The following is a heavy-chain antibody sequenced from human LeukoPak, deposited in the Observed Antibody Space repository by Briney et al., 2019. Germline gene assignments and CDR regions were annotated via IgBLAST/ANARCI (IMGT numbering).Heavy chain of an antibody. V-gene: IGHV4-39*01. D-gene: IGHD1-1*01. CDR3: ARQRGYNDYSIDY. Sequence: TSETLSLTYTVSGGSISSSSYYWGWIRQPPGKGLEWIGSIHNSGSTYYNPSLKSRVTISVDTSKNQFSLKLSSVTAADTAVYYCARQRGYNDYSIDYWGQGTLVTVSS. CDR1: GGSISSSSYY. CDR2: IHNSGST. J-gene: IGHJ4*02.